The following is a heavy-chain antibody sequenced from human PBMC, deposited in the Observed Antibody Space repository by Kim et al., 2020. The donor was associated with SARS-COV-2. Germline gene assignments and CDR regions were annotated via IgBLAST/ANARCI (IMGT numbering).Heavy chain of an antibody. CDR1: GITFRNYA. D-gene: IGHD2-21*02. CDR3: AKDTMAVTAGIGYYFGMDV. J-gene: IGHJ6*02. CDR2: ITGTGGGT. V-gene: IGHV3-23*01. Sequence: GGSLRLSCAASGITFRNYAMTWVRQAPGKGLEWVSSITGTGGGTYYADSVKGRFTISRDNSNKTLFLQMNSLRPDDTAVYYCAKDTMAVTAGIGYYFGMDVWDQGTTVTVSS.